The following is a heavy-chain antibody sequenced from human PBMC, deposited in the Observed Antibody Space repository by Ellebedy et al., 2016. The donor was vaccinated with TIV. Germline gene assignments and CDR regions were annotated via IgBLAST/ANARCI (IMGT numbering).Heavy chain of an antibody. CDR3: ARYVRALDY. Sequence: GESLKISCAASGFNFSNFWMRWVRQASGKGLEWVASPKSDGSETYYVDSVKGRFTISRDNGKNSLYPKMNRLSAEDTAVYYWARYVRALDYWGQGTLVTLSS. V-gene: IGHV3-7*01. CDR2: PKSDGSET. J-gene: IGHJ4*02. D-gene: IGHD3-16*01. CDR1: GFNFSNFW.